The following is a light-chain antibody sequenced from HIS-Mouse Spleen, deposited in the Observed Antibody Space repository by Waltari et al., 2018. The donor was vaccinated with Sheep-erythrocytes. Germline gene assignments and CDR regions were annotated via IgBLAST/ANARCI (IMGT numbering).Light chain of an antibody. V-gene: IGKV3-11*01. J-gene: IGKJ5*01. Sequence: EIVLTQSPATLSLSPGERATLSCRASQSVSSYLAWYQQKPGQAPRLLTYDASNRATGIPPRFSGSGSGPDFTLTISSLEPEDFAVYYCQQRSNWPPITFGQGTRLEIK. CDR2: DAS. CDR3: QQRSNWPPIT. CDR1: QSVSSY.